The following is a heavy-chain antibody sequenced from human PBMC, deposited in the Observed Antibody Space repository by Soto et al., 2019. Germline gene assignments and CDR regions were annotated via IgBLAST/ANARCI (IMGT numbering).Heavy chain of an antibody. D-gene: IGHD1-26*01. V-gene: IGHV3-23*01. CDR2: ISGSGGST. Sequence: PGGSLRLSCAASGFTFSSYAMSWVRQAPGKGLEWVSAISGSGGSTYYADSVKGRFTISRDNSKKTLYLQMNSLRAEDTAVYYCAKDRGKWDPSYYFDYWGQGTLVTVSS. CDR3: AKDRGKWDPSYYFDY. J-gene: IGHJ4*02. CDR1: GFTFSSYA.